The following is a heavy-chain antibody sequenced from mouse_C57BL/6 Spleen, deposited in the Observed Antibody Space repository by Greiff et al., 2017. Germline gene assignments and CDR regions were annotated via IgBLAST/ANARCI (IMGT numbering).Heavy chain of an antibody. V-gene: IGHV1-50*01. CDR1: GYTFTSYW. CDR2: IDPSDSYT. D-gene: IGHD2-5*01. Sequence: QVQLQQPGAELVKPGASVKLSCKASGYTFTSYWMQWVKQRPGQGLEWIGEIDPSDSYTNYNQKFKGKATLTVDTSSSTAYMQLSSLTSEDSAVYYCARGDYSKGWFAYWGQGTLVTVSA. CDR3: ARGDYSKGWFAY. J-gene: IGHJ3*01.